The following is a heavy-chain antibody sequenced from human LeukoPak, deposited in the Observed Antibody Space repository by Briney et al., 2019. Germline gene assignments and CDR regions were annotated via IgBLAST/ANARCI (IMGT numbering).Heavy chain of an antibody. J-gene: IGHJ4*02. D-gene: IGHD4-11*01. CDR1: RFTFSSYW. V-gene: IGHV3-74*01. CDR2: INSDGSST. Sequence: GGSLRLSCAASRFTFSSYWMHWVRQAPGKGLVWVSRINSDGSSTSYADSVKGRFTISRDNAKNSLYLQMNSLRAEDTAVYYCASGRYSNYFDYWGQGTLVTVSS. CDR3: ASGRYSNYFDY.